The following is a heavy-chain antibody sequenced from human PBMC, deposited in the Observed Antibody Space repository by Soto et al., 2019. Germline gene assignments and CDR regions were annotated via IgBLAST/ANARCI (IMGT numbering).Heavy chain of an antibody. CDR2: ISAYNGNR. Sequence: QFQLVQSGAEGKKPGASVKVSCKASGYTFTSYGISWVRQAPGQGLEWMGWISAYNGNRKYAQKFQGRVTMTTDTSTSKAYMELRSLRSDDPAVYYCARDSPPVDSWGQGTLVTVSS. CDR1: GYTFTSYG. J-gene: IGHJ4*02. V-gene: IGHV1-18*01. CDR3: ARDSPPVDS.